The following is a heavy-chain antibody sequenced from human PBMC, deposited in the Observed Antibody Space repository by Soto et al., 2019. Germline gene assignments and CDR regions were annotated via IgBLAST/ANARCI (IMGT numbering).Heavy chain of an antibody. Sequence: QVQLVESGGGVVQPGRSLRLSCAASGFTFSSYAMHWVRQAPGKGLEWVAVISYDGSNKYYADSVKGRFTISRDNSKNTLYLQMNSLRAEDTAVYYCAREGTYYDILTGYTGGGYFDYWGQGTLVTVSS. V-gene: IGHV3-30-3*01. CDR2: ISYDGSNK. CDR1: GFTFSSYA. J-gene: IGHJ4*02. D-gene: IGHD3-9*01. CDR3: AREGTYYDILTGYTGGGYFDY.